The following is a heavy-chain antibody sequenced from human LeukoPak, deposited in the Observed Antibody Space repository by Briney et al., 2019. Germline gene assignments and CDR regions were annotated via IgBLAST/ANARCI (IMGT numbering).Heavy chain of an antibody. Sequence: SETLSLTCTVSGGSISSSYWSWIRQPPGKGLEWIGYIYYTGSTNYNSSLKSRVTISVDTSKNQFSLKLSSVTAADTAFYYCARVAGSWFLDYWGQGTLVTVSS. CDR3: ARVAGSWFLDY. CDR2: IYYTGST. J-gene: IGHJ4*02. D-gene: IGHD6-13*01. V-gene: IGHV4-59*08. CDR1: GGSISSSY.